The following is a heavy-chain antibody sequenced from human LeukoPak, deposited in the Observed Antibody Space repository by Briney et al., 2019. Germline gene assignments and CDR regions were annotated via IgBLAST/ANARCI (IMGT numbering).Heavy chain of an antibody. J-gene: IGHJ4*02. CDR3: AKDRGWELLLVDDPSYYFDY. CDR1: GFTFSSYA. V-gene: IGHV3-23*01. D-gene: IGHD1-26*01. Sequence: GGSLRLSCAASGFTFSSYAMSWVRQAPGKGLEWVSAISGSGGSTYYADSVKGRFTISRDNSKNTLYLRMNSLRAEDTAVYYCAKDRGWELLLVDDPSYYFDYWGQGTLVTVSS. CDR2: ISGSGGST.